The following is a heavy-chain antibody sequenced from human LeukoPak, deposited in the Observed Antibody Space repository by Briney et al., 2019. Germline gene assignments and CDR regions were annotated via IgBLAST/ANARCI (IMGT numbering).Heavy chain of an antibody. V-gene: IGHV1-18*01. CDR3: ATGVTDSRAFDI. D-gene: IGHD2-15*01. CDR2: ISAYNGNT. Sequence: ASVKVSCKASGYTFTSYGINWVRQAPGQGLEWMGWISAYNGNTNYAQELQGRVTMTTDTSTTTAYMELRSLRSDDTAVYYCATGVTDSRAFDIWGQGTMVTVSS. J-gene: IGHJ3*02. CDR1: GYTFTSYG.